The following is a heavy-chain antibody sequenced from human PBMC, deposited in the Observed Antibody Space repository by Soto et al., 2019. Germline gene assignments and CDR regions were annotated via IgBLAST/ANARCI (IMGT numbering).Heavy chain of an antibody. Sequence: QVQLVQSGAEVKKPGSSVKVSCKASGGTFSSYTISWVRQAPGQGLEWMGRIIPILGIANYAQKFQGRVTSTADKSTSTAYMELISLISEDTAVYYCARGAAVAASYYFDYWGQGTLVTVSS. CDR2: IIPILGIA. D-gene: IGHD6-19*01. J-gene: IGHJ4*02. V-gene: IGHV1-69*02. CDR1: GGTFSSYT. CDR3: ARGAAVAASYYFDY.